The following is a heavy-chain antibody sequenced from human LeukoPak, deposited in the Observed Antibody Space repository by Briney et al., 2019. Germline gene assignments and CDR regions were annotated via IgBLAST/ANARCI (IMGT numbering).Heavy chain of an antibody. D-gene: IGHD2-2*01. CDR1: GYTFTGYY. J-gene: IGHJ3*02. CDR3: ARVLVPAATDDAFDI. Sequence: ASVKVPCKASGYTFTGYYMHWVRQAPGQGLEWMGWINPNSGGTNYAQKFQGRVTMTRDTSISTAYMELSRLRSDDTAVYYCARVLVPAATDDAFDIWGQGTMVTVSS. V-gene: IGHV1-2*02. CDR2: INPNSGGT.